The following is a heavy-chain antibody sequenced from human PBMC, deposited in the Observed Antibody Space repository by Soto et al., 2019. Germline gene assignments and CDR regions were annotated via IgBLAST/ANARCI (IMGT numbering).Heavy chain of an antibody. CDR1: GFTFSSYG. CDR3: ARAALGIAASKYYYYMDV. V-gene: IGHV3-33*01. Sequence: QVQLVEAGGGVVQPGRSLRLSCAASGFTFSSYGMHWVRQAPGKGLEWVAVIWYDGSNKYYADSVKGRFTISRDNSKNTLYLQMNSLRAEDTAVYYCARAALGIAASKYYYYMDVWGKGTTVTVSS. J-gene: IGHJ6*03. CDR2: IWYDGSNK. D-gene: IGHD6-13*01.